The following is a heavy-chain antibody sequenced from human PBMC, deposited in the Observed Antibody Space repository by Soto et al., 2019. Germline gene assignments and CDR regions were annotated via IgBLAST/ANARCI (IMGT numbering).Heavy chain of an antibody. J-gene: IGHJ4*02. CDR3: AKFLVALTLHFDY. V-gene: IGHV3-23*01. CDR2: ITGSGGSP. D-gene: IGHD3-16*01. CDR1: GLTFSSYA. Sequence: GGSLRLSCTVSGLTFSSYAMSWYRQAPGKGLEWVSSITGSGGSPYYADSGKGRFRICRDNSKNTPCLHVNNLRAGDTAGYYLAKFLVALTLHFDYWGQGALDTVSS.